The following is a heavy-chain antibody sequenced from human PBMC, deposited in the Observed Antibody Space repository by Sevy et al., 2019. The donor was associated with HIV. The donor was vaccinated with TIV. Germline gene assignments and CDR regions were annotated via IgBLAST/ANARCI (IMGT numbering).Heavy chain of an antibody. CDR2: IKEDGSDK. V-gene: IGHV3-7*01. Sequence: WGSLRLSCEVSGFTFSNYWMTWVRQAPGKGLEWVANIKEDGSDKYYGDSVKGRFSLSRDNAKNSLYLQMDSLRAEDKAVYYCVRDGLASATDFDYWGQGTLVTVSS. CDR1: GFTFSNYW. J-gene: IGHJ4*02. CDR3: VRDGLASATDFDY. D-gene: IGHD2-15*01.